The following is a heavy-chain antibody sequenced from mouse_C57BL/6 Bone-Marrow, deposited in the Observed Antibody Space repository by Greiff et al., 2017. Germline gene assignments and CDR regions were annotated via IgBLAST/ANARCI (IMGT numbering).Heavy chain of an antibody. J-gene: IGHJ3*01. CDR2: IRLKSDNYAT. Sequence: EVKVEESGGGLVQPGGSMKLSCVASGFTFSNYWMNWVRQSPEKGLEWVAQIRLKSDNYATHYAESVKGRFTISRDDSKSSVYLQMNNLRAEDTGIYYCTAYGPFAYWGQGTLVTVSA. D-gene: IGHD1-1*02. CDR1: GFTFSNYW. CDR3: TAYGPFAY. V-gene: IGHV6-3*01.